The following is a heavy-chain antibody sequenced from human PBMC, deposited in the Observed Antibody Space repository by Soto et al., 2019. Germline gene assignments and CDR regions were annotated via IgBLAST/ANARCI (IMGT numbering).Heavy chain of an antibody. D-gene: IGHD6-13*01. CDR2: IFYAGNT. V-gene: IGHV4-39*01. CDR1: GGSISSSRSY. Sequence: SETLSLTCNVSGGSISSSRSYWAWFRQPPGKELEWIANIFYAGNTYYNTSLKSRVTVSVDTSKKQLSLKLDSVTAAYTAVYYCARQAAAPGIDLWFDPWGQGTLVTVSS. CDR3: ARQAAAPGIDLWFDP. J-gene: IGHJ5*02.